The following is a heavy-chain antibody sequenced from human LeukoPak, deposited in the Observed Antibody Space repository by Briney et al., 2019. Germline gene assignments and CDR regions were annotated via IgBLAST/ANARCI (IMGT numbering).Heavy chain of an antibody. D-gene: IGHD2-21*01. V-gene: IGHV1-18*01. Sequence: ASVRVSCKASGYTFTSYGVSWVRQAPGQRLEWMGWISAYNGKTNYAQNLLGRVTMTTDTSTSPAYLELRSLRSDDTAVYYCARGAYCGGACSSSDAFDIWGQGTMVTVSS. CDR2: ISAYNGKT. CDR1: GYTFTSYG. CDR3: ARGAYCGGACSSSDAFDI. J-gene: IGHJ3*02.